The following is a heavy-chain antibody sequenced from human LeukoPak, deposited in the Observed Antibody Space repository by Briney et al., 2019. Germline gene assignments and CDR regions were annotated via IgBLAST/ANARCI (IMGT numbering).Heavy chain of an antibody. Sequence: GASVKVSCKASGYTFTSYGISWVRQAPGQGLEWMGWISAYSGNTNYAQKFQGRVTITRDTSASTAYMELSSLRSEDTAVYYCARILEYSSSVDYWGQGTLVTVSS. CDR2: ISAYSGNT. CDR3: ARILEYSSSVDY. CDR1: GYTFTSYG. V-gene: IGHV1-18*01. D-gene: IGHD6-6*01. J-gene: IGHJ4*02.